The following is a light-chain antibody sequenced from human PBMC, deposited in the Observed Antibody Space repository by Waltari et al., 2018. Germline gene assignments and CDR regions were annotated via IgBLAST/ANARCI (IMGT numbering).Light chain of an antibody. CDR3: QQYSTVPVT. Sequence: DIVMTQSPDSLAVSLGERATINCESSQRILSASNNKNYIAWYQQKPGQPPKLLIHWAPTRQSGVPDRFRASGSGTDFTLTISSLQAEDVAVYYCQQYSTVPVTFGGGTKVEIK. CDR2: WAP. J-gene: IGKJ4*01. CDR1: QRILSASNNKNY. V-gene: IGKV4-1*01.